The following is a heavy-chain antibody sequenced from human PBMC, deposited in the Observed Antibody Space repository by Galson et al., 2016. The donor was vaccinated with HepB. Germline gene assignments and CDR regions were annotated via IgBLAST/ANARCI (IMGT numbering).Heavy chain of an antibody. V-gene: IGHV3-23*01. CDR2: ISGSGANT. CDR1: GFTFSRYA. D-gene: IGHD5-12*01. Sequence: SLRLSCAASGFTFSRYAMNWVRQAPGKGLEWVSSISGSGANTYYADSVKGQFSISRDNSKNILFLQMNSLRAEDTAVYHCARESRGSGSNIWGQGTLVTVSS. CDR3: ARESRGSGSNI. J-gene: IGHJ4*02.